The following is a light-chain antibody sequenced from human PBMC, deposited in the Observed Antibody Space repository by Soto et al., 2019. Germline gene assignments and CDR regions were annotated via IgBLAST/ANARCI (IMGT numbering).Light chain of an antibody. V-gene: IGLV2-23*02. J-gene: IGLJ1*01. CDR3: GSYTGSSAYV. Sequence: QAVLSPPASECGSLGESITIFCTGTSSDVGSYDLVSWYQQHQGKAPQLMIYEVSQRPSGVSSRFSGSKSGNTASLTIFGLQSEDETYYSFGSYTGSSAYVFGTGTNV. CDR2: EVS. CDR1: SSDVGSYDL.